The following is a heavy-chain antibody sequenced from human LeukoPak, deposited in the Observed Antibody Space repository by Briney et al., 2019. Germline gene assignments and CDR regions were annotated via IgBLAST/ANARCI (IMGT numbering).Heavy chain of an antibody. CDR2: IIPIFGIT. D-gene: IGHD2-21*02. J-gene: IGHJ4*02. CDR1: GAPVSTSV. Sequence: PVKLSCKPAGAPVSTSVISSVTQSPRQRLGWMRGIIPIFGITNYAQKSQGRVTITAYKSTTTINMDMSRLRSEDPARSYCARGGGPVVVVTAIVCGDYFDYWGQGTLVTVSS. CDR3: ARGGGPVVVVTAIVCGDYFDY. V-gene: IGHV1-69*10.